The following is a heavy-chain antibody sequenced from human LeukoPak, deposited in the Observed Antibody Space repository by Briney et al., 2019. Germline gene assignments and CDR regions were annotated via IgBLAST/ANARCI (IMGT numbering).Heavy chain of an antibody. CDR3: ANQGYSYGRGRDFDY. CDR1: GFTFSNCV. Sequence: GGSLRLSCAASGFTFSNCVMSWVRQAPGKGLEWVSAITGSGATTYYADSVKGRFTISRDNSKNTLYLQMNSLKAEDTAVYYCANQGYSYGRGRDFDYWGQGTLVTVSS. D-gene: IGHD5-18*01. J-gene: IGHJ4*02. V-gene: IGHV3-23*01. CDR2: ITGSGATT.